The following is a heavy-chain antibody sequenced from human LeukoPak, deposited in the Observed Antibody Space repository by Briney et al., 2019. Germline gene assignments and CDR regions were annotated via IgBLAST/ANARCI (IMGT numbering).Heavy chain of an antibody. D-gene: IGHD2-21*02. V-gene: IGHV3-30*02. CDR2: IRSDGSKE. CDR3: AKDSSATFFSHYYFDF. CDR1: GFTFSSYV. J-gene: IGHJ4*02. Sequence: GGSLRLSRAASGFTFSSYVMHWVRQAPGKGLEWVAFIRSDGSKEYYADSVKGRFTISRDNSKNTLYLQMSSLRAEDTAVYYRAKDSSATFFSHYYFDFWGQGTLVTVSS.